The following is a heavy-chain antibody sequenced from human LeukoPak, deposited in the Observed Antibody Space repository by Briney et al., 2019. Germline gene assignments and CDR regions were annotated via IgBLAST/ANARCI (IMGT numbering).Heavy chain of an antibody. CDR1: GGTFSSNT. Sequence: ASVKVSCKASGGTFSSNTISWVRQAPGQGLEWMGWMNPNSGNTGYAQKFQGRVTMTTNTSISTAYMELSSLRSEDTAVYYCARARGMDTAWYYFDFWGQGTLVTVSS. D-gene: IGHD5-18*01. J-gene: IGHJ4*02. V-gene: IGHV1-8*02. CDR2: MNPNSGNT. CDR3: ARARGMDTAWYYFDF.